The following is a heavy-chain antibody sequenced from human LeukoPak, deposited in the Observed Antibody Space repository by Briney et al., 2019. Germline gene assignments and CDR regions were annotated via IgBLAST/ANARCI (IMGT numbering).Heavy chain of an antibody. J-gene: IGHJ4*02. V-gene: IGHV5-10-1*01. CDR2: IDPSDSYT. Sequence: GESLKISCKGSGYSFTSYWISWVRQMPGKSXXXXXRIDPSDSYTNYSPSFQGHVTISADKSISTAYLQWSSLKASDTAMYYCARFNRIAAAGSVDYWGQGTLVTVSS. D-gene: IGHD6-13*01. CDR1: GYSFTSYW. CDR3: ARFNRIAAAGSVDY.